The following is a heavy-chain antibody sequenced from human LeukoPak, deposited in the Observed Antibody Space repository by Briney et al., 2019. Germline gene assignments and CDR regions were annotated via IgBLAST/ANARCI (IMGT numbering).Heavy chain of an antibody. CDR2: INPKSGGT. CDR3: ARGGEVCSSSSCYRGHDY. J-gene: IGHJ4*02. D-gene: IGHD2-2*01. CDR1: GYTFTGYY. V-gene: IGHV1-2*02. Sequence: ASVKVSCKASGYTFTGYYMHWVRQAPGQGLEWMGWINPKSGGTTYEQKFQGRVTMTGDTSTSTACMELSRLRSDDTAVYYCARGGEVCSSSSCYRGHDYWGQGTLVTVSS.